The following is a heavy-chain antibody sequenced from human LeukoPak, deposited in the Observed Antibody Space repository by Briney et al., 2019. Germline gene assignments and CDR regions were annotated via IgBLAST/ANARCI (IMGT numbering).Heavy chain of an antibody. CDR3: ARAPLGVHGLFDY. CDR1: LASISSGNYY. D-gene: IGHD3-10*01. J-gene: IGHJ4*02. V-gene: IGHV4-61*01. Sequence: SETLSLTCTVSLASISSGNYYWTWIRQPPGKGLEWIGYVFYTGSTNYNPSLKSRVSISIDTSRNQFSLKVNSVTAADTAVYYCARAPLGVHGLFDYWGQGAQVTVSS. CDR2: VFYTGST.